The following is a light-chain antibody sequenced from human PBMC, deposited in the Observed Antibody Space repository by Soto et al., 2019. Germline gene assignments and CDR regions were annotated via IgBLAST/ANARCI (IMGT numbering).Light chain of an antibody. V-gene: IGKV1-5*03. CDR2: RAS. CDR1: QSVNDW. CDR3: KQYKTMWT. J-gene: IGKJ1*01. Sequence: DIQMTQSPSTLSASVGDRVTITCRASQSVNDWLAWYQQKPGKAPKLLIYRASSLESGVPSRFSGSGSGTEFTLTINSLQPDDFATYYCKQYKTMWTFGQGTEVEIK.